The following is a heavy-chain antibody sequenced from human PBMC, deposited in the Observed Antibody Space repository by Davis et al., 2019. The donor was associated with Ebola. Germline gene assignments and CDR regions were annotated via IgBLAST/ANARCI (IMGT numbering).Heavy chain of an antibody. V-gene: IGHV3-48*02. Sequence: GESLKISCAASGFTFSSHNMNWVRQAPGKGLEWVSYISSSSSTIYYADSVKGRFTISRDNAKNSLYLQMNSLRDDDTAVYYCARGVGGCWGQGTLVTVSS. CDR3: ARGVGGC. D-gene: IGHD4-23*01. CDR2: ISSSSSTI. CDR1: GFTFSSHN. J-gene: IGHJ4*02.